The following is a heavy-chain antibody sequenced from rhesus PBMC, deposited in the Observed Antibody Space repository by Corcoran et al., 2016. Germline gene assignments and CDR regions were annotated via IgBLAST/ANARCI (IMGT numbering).Heavy chain of an antibody. Sequence: EVPLVQSGAEVKKPGASVKISCKASGYTFTAYYLHSVRQAPGKGLEWMGRVDPEDGEAIHAQKCQDRVTITADTSTDTAYMELSSLRSEDTAVYYCATQNPYGLDSWGQGVVVTVSS. D-gene: IGHD2-15*01. CDR3: ATQNPYGLDS. J-gene: IGHJ6*01. CDR2: VDPEDGEA. CDR1: GYTFTAYY. V-gene: IGHV1-111*02.